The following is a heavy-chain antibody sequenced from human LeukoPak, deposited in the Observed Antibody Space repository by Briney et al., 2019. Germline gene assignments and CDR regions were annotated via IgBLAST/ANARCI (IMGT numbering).Heavy chain of an antibody. Sequence: GASVKVSCKASGYTFTGYYMHWVRQAPGQGLEWMGWINPNSGGTNYAQKFQGRGTMTRDTSISTAYMELSRLRSDDTAVYYCARGGVALSYYGMDVWGQGTTVTVSS. CDR1: GYTFTGYY. CDR3: ARGGVALSYYGMDV. V-gene: IGHV1-2*02. J-gene: IGHJ6*02. D-gene: IGHD2-8*01. CDR2: INPNSGGT.